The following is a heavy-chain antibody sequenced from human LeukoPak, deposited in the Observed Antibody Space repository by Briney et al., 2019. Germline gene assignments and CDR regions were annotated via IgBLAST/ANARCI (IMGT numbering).Heavy chain of an antibody. D-gene: IGHD4-17*01. Sequence: SETLSLTCTVSGVSISSYYWSWIRQPPGKGLECIGYVYYTGSSNYNPSLKSRVTISVDMSKSQFSLKLRSVTAADTAVYYCAREMDGDYVPNTLDIWGQRAMVTVSS. CDR2: VYYTGSS. J-gene: IGHJ3*02. CDR3: AREMDGDYVPNTLDI. V-gene: IGHV4-59*01. CDR1: GVSISSYY.